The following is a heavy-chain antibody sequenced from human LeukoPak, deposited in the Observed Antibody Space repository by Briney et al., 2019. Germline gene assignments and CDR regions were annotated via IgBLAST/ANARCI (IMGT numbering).Heavy chain of an antibody. D-gene: IGHD3-3*01. J-gene: IGHJ4*02. CDR1: GASLNSYY. CDR2: IYYRGST. CDR3: ARITDFWSGYYPDS. Sequence: PSETLSLTCTVSGASLNSYYWSWIRQPPGEGLEWIGYIYYRGSTNYNSSLKSRVTISLDTSKNHFSLKLSSVTAADTAMYYCARITDFWSGYYPDSWGQGTLVTVSS. V-gene: IGHV4-59*01.